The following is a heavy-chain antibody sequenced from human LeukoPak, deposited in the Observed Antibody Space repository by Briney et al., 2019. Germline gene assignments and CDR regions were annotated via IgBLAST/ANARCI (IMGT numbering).Heavy chain of an antibody. V-gene: IGHV4-39*07. CDR3: ARGSSGYYYG. CDR1: GDSISSGSYY. D-gene: IGHD3-22*01. CDR2: IYYSGST. Sequence: SETLSLTRTVSGDSISSGSYYWGWIRQPPGKGLEWIGSIYYSGSTYYNPSLRDRVTISADTSKNQFSLKLSSVTAADTAVYYCARGSSGYYYGWGQGTLVTVSS. J-gene: IGHJ4*02.